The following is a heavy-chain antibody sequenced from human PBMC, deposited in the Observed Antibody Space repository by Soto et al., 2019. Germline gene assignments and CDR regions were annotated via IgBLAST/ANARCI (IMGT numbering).Heavy chain of an antibody. CDR1: GYTFTNYG. Sequence: QDQLVQSGAEVKKPGASVNISCKASGYTFTNYGFIWVRQAPGHGLEWVGWISPYNGKTEYAQNLQGRVTMTRDKPTSTAYMELRSLRSDDTAVYYCARDIYGGNCCDAFDIWGQGTMVTVSS. CDR2: ISPYNGKT. D-gene: IGHD2-15*01. J-gene: IGHJ3*02. V-gene: IGHV1-18*01. CDR3: ARDIYGGNCCDAFDI.